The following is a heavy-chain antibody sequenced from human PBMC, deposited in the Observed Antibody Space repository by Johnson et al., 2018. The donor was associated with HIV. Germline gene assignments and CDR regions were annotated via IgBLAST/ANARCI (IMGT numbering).Heavy chain of an antibody. J-gene: IGHJ3*01. Sequence: VQLVESGGGVVQPGRSLRLSCAASGFTFDDYVMSWVRQAPGKGLEWVSGINWNGANTGYADSVKGRFTISRDNGKKSLYLQMNSLRAEDTALYYCARDVIVGGGGGDCYSTHWGQGTMVTVSS. V-gene: IGHV3-20*04. D-gene: IGHD2-21*02. CDR2: INWNGANT. CDR3: ARDVIVGGGGGDCYSTH. CDR1: GFTFDDYV.